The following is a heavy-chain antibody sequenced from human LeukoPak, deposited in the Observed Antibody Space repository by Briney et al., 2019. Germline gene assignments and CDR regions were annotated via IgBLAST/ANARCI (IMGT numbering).Heavy chain of an antibody. J-gene: IGHJ4*02. CDR1: ELTFVSFG. Sequence: GGSLRLSLAALELTFVSFGMSWVRKAPGKGLEGVANIKQDGSEKYYVDSVKGRFTISRDNAKNSLYLQMNSLRAEDTAVYYCARGPPVVVVAAIFNYWGQGTLVTVSS. CDR2: IKQDGSEK. V-gene: IGHV3-7*01. D-gene: IGHD2-15*01. CDR3: ARGPPVVVVAAIFNY.